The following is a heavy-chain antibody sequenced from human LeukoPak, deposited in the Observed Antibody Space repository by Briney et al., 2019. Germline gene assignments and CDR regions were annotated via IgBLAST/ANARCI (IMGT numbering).Heavy chain of an antibody. Sequence: ASVKVSCTASGYTFTSYGISWVRQAPGQGLEWMGWISAYNGNTNYAQKLQGRVTMTTDTSTSTAYMELRSLRSDDTAVYYCARQAKLVPAAIPTYYYYYMDVWGKGTTVTVSS. CDR3: ARQAKLVPAAIPTYYYYYMDV. J-gene: IGHJ6*03. D-gene: IGHD2-2*02. CDR2: ISAYNGNT. CDR1: GYTFTSYG. V-gene: IGHV1-18*01.